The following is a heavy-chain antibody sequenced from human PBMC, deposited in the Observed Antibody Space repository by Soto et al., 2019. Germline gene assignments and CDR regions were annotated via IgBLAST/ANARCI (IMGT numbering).Heavy chain of an antibody. V-gene: IGHV4-31*03. Sequence: SETLSLTCTVSGGSISSGGYYWSWIRQHPGKGLEWIGYIYYSGSTYYNPSLKSRVTISVDTSKNQFSLKLSSVTAADTAVYYCARDTIFGVDRDAEHYYYGMDVWGQGTTVTVSS. CDR2: IYYSGST. CDR3: ARDTIFGVDRDAEHYYYGMDV. D-gene: IGHD3-3*01. J-gene: IGHJ6*02. CDR1: GGSISSGGYY.